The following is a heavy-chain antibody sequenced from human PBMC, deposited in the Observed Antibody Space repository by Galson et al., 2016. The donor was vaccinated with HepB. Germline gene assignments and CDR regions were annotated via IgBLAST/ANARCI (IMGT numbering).Heavy chain of an antibody. Sequence: SLRLSCATSGFNFRNYGMHWVRQAPGKGLEWVAVIWYDGTNKYYADSVKGRFTISRDNSKNTVYLQMNSLRAEDTAVYYCAKDGGDCYNFTYYYGMDVWGQGTPVTVSS. CDR1: GFNFRNYG. CDR2: IWYDGTNK. D-gene: IGHD5-24*01. CDR3: AKDGGDCYNFTYYYGMDV. V-gene: IGHV3-33*06. J-gene: IGHJ6*02.